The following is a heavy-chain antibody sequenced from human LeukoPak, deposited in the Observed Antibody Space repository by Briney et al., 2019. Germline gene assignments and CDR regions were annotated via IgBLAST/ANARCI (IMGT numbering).Heavy chain of an antibody. J-gene: IGHJ5*02. Sequence: KPSETLSLTCTVSGGSISSSNYYWGWIRQPPGKGLEWIGSIYYSGNTYYNPSLKSRVTISVDTSENQFSLKLSSVTAADTAVYYCARGEGYGDYARWFDPWGQGTLVTVSS. V-gene: IGHV4-39*07. CDR2: IYYSGNT. D-gene: IGHD4-17*01. CDR3: ARGEGYGDYARWFDP. CDR1: GGSISSSNYY.